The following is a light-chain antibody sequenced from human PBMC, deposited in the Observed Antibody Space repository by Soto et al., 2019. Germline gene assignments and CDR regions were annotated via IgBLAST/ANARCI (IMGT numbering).Light chain of an antibody. Sequence: QSVLTQPASVSGSPEQSITISCTGTSNDVGRYNLVSWYQQHPGKAPKVMIYEATKRPSGVSNRFSGSKSGNTASLTISGIQAEDEADYYCCAYAGSGTVVFGGGTKLTVL. CDR1: SNDVGRYNL. J-gene: IGLJ3*02. CDR2: EAT. V-gene: IGLV2-23*01. CDR3: CAYAGSGTVV.